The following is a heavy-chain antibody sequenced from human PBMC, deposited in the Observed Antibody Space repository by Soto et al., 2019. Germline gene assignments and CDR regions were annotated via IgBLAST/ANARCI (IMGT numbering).Heavy chain of an antibody. D-gene: IGHD3-22*01. Sequence: EVQLVESGGGLVQPGVSLRLSCAASGFTFSSYSMNWVRQAPGKGLEWVSYISSSSSTIYYADSVKGRFTISRDNAKNSLYLQMNSLRDEDTAVYYCARDPHHYYDSSQYYYGMDVWGQGTTVTVSS. CDR1: GFTFSSYS. CDR3: ARDPHHYYDSSQYYYGMDV. J-gene: IGHJ6*02. CDR2: ISSSSSTI. V-gene: IGHV3-48*02.